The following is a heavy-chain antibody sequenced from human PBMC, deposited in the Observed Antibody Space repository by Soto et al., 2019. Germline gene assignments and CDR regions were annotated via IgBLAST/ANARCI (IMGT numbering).Heavy chain of an antibody. CDR2: INADNGLT. V-gene: IGHV1-46*01. CDR3: VTGGGSVWPFKF. Sequence: ASVKVSCKASGYIFTTHSIYWVRQAPRQGLEWMGSINADNGLTDYTQRFLGRVTLTRDTSTSTGYMEMSGLTSEDTAVYYCVTGGGSVWPFKFWGQGTLVTVSS. D-gene: IGHD6-19*01. CDR1: GYIFTTHS. J-gene: IGHJ4*02.